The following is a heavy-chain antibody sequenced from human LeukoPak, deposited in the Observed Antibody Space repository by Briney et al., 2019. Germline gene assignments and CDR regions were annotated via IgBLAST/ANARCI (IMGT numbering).Heavy chain of an antibody. V-gene: IGHV3-74*01. CDR3: ARGHASSWSNWYFDL. Sequence: GGSLRLSCEASGFTFRSYWMHWVRQAPGKGLVWVSRINSDGSATSYADSVKGRLTISRDNAKATLYLQMNSLRAEDTAVYYCARGHASSWSNWYFDLWGRGTLGTVSS. CDR2: INSDGSAT. J-gene: IGHJ2*01. CDR1: GFTFRSYW. D-gene: IGHD6-13*01.